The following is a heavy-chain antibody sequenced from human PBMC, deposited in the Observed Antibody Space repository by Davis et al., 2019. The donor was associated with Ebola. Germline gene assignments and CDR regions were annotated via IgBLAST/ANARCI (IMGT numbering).Heavy chain of an antibody. CDR3: ARQGFWSGYTFDY. J-gene: IGHJ4*02. D-gene: IGHD3-3*01. CDR1: GGSFSAYY. V-gene: IGHV4-34*01. Sequence: SETLSLTCAVYGGSFSAYYWTWIRQPPGKGLEWIGEIDHSGSTNYNPSLKSRVAISVDTSKNQFSLKLSSVTAADTAVYYCARQGFWSGYTFDYWGQGTLVTVSS. CDR2: IDHSGST.